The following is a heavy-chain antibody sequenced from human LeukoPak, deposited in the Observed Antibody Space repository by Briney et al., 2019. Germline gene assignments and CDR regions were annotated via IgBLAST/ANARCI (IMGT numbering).Heavy chain of an antibody. V-gene: IGHV4-34*01. CDR2: INHSGST. Sequence: SETLSLTCAVYGGSFSGYYWSWIRQPPGKGLEWIGEINHSGSTNYNPSLKSRVTISVDTSKNQFSLKLTSVTAADTAVYYCARLRGIGNFDYWGQGTPVTVSS. D-gene: IGHD3-16*01. J-gene: IGHJ4*02. CDR3: ARLRGIGNFDY. CDR1: GGSFSGYY.